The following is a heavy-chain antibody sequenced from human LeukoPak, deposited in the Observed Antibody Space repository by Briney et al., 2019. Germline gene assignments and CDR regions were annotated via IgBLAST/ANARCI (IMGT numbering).Heavy chain of an antibody. D-gene: IGHD6-13*01. CDR2: IYSSGST. CDR3: ARKQGGQLVNTRRWFDP. J-gene: IGHJ5*02. CDR1: GASISSGSNY. Sequence: SETLSLTCSVSGASISSGSNYWGWIRQPPVKTLEWIGSIYSSGSTYYNPSLKSRVIIIIDTPKNHFSLTLSSVTAADTAVYYCARKQGGQLVNTRRWFDPWGQGTLVTVSS. V-gene: IGHV4-39*07.